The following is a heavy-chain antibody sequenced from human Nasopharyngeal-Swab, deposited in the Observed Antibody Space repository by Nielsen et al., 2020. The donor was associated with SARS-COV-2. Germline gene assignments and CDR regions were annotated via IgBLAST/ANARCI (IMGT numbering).Heavy chain of an antibody. CDR2: FDPEDGET. D-gene: IGHD2-15*01. V-gene: IGHV1-24*01. CDR1: GYTLTGLS. J-gene: IGHJ5*02. Sequence: ASVKVSCKVSGYTLTGLSMHWVRQAPGKGLEWMGGFDPEDGETIYAQKFQGRVTMAEDTSTDTAYMELSSLRSEDTAVYYCATLMAGGGSLGNWFDPWGQGTLVTVSS. CDR3: ATLMAGGGSLGNWFDP.